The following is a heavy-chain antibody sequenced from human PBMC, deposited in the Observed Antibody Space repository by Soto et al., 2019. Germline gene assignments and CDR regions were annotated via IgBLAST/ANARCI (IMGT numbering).Heavy chain of an antibody. J-gene: IGHJ1*01. CDR2: ISSSSTYT. CDR1: GFTLTEYY. V-gene: IGHV3-11*05. CDR3: ARYLSEDPSEGAEYFQH. Sequence: QVQLVESGGGLVKPGGSLRLSCAASGFTLTEYYMSWIRQAPGKGLEWISYISSSSTYTNYADSVKGRFTISRDNAKNSLYLQMNSLRAEDTAVYYCARYLSEDPSEGAEYFQHWGRGTLVTVSS.